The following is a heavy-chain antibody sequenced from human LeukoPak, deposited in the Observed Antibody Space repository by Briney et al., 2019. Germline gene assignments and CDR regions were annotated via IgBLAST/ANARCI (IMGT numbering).Heavy chain of an antibody. Sequence: QSGGSLRLSCAASGFTVSDFYMSWVRQAPGKGLEWVSLIYVSGDTYYTDSVKGRFTISRDTPENALYLQMNSLRVEDTAVYYCARDRLQYFDYWGQGTLVTVSS. CDR1: GFTVSDFY. CDR3: ARDRLQYFDY. V-gene: IGHV3-53*01. D-gene: IGHD3-16*01. J-gene: IGHJ4*02. CDR2: IYVSGDT.